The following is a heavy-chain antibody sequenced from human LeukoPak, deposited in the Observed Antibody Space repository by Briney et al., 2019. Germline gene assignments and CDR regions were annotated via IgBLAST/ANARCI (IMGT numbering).Heavy chain of an antibody. V-gene: IGHV3-64*01. CDR3: ARESPPHGAFDI. J-gene: IGHJ3*02. CDR2: ISSNGGST. CDR1: GFTFSSYA. Sequence: GGSLRLSCAASGFTFSSYAMHWVRQAPGKGLEYVSAISSNGGSTYYANSVKGRFTISRDNSKNTLYLQMGSLRAEDMAVYYCARESPPHGAFDIWGQGTMVTVSS.